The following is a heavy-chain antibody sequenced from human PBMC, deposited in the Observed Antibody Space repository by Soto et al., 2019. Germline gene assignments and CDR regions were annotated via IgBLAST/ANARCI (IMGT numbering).Heavy chain of an antibody. D-gene: IGHD2-2*01. CDR3: ARERKYQLLSWYWFDP. Sequence: SQPLSLTCAISGDSVSSNRAAWNWIRQSPSGGLEWLGRTYYKSEWFSDYAVSLKGRITINSDTSKNQVSLQLNSVTPEDTAIYYCARERKYQLLSWYWFDPWGQGTLVTVSS. V-gene: IGHV6-1*01. CDR2: TYYKSEWFS. CDR1: GDSVSSNRAA. J-gene: IGHJ5*02.